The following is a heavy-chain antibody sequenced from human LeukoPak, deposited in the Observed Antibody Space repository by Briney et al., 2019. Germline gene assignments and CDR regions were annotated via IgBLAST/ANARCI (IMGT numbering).Heavy chain of an antibody. CDR1: GGSISSYY. CDR2: IYYSGST. J-gene: IGHJ4*02. V-gene: IGHV4-59*08. D-gene: IGHD5-12*01. CDR3: ARRGYAYFDY. Sequence: SETLSLTCTVSGGSISSYYWSWIRQPPGKGLGWIGYIYYSGSTNYNPSLKSRVTISVDTSKNQFSLKLSSVTAADTAVYYCARRGYAYFDYWGQGTLVTVSS.